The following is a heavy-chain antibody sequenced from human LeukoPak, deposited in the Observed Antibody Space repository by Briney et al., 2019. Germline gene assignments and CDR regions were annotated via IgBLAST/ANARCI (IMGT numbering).Heavy chain of an antibody. CDR2: VSGSGEST. D-gene: IGHD2-15*01. Sequence: GGSLRLSCAVSGLTFSNAWLNWVRQAPGKGLEWVSSVSGSGESTDYADSVKGRFIISRGNFENTLYLHMNSLRADDTAIYYCARAGKAAAFDCWGQGTLVTVSS. CDR1: GLTFSNAW. CDR3: ARAGKAAAFDC. V-gene: IGHV3-23*01. J-gene: IGHJ4*02.